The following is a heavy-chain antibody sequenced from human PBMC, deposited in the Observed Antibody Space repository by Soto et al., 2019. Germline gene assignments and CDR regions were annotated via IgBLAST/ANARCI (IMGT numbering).Heavy chain of an antibody. CDR3: ATANWSHHYFDP. J-gene: IGHJ5*02. CDR1: GGSFSGYY. D-gene: IGHD1-1*01. V-gene: IGHV4-34*01. CDR2: INHSGST. Sequence: QVRLQQWGTGLLKSSEILSLTCAVYGGSFSGYYWSWLRQPPGKGLEWIGEINHSGSTNYNPSLKSRVTISVDTSKNQFSLKVTSVTAADTAVYYCATANWSHHYFDPWGQGTLVTVSS.